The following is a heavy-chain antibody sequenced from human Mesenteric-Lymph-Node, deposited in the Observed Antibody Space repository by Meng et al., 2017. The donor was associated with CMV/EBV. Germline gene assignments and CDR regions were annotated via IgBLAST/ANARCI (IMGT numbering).Heavy chain of an antibody. Sequence: GESLKISCAASGFTFSSHEMNWVRQAPGKGLEWVSYISSSGGTTFCADSVKGRFTISRDNAKNSLYLQMNSLRAEDTAVYYCARDNNYDFWSAWDYYGMDVWGQGTTVTVSS. CDR3: ARDNNYDFWSAWDYYGMDV. J-gene: IGHJ6*02. CDR2: ISSSGGTT. D-gene: IGHD3-3*01. V-gene: IGHV3-48*03. CDR1: GFTFSSHE.